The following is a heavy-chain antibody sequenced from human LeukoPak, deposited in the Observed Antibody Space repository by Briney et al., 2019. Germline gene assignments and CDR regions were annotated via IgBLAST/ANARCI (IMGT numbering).Heavy chain of an antibody. CDR3: ARGLYYDFWSGYQRYYFDY. V-gene: IGHV1-3*04. J-gene: IGHJ4*02. Sequence: ASVKVSCKTSGYTSTSHVIHWVRQAPGHRLDWMGWIDTANGNTQYSQKFQGRVTITRDTSASTAYMELSSLRSEDTAVYYCARGLYYDFWSGYQRYYFDYWGQGTLVTVSS. D-gene: IGHD3-3*01. CDR2: IDTANGNT. CDR1: GYTSTSHV.